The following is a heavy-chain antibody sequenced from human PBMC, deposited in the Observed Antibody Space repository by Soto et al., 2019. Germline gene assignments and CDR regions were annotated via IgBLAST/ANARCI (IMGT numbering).Heavy chain of an antibody. CDR3: AKRSGSSWFDY. V-gene: IGHV3-23*01. J-gene: IGHJ4*02. CDR1: GFTFSSYA. CDR2: VSGSGSAT. D-gene: IGHD6-13*01. Sequence: PGGSLRLSCAASGFTFSSYAMSWVRQAPGKGLEWVSAVSGSGSATYYADSVKGRLTISRDNFKSTLLLQMNSLRAEDTAVYYCAKRSGSSWFDYWGQGILVTVSS.